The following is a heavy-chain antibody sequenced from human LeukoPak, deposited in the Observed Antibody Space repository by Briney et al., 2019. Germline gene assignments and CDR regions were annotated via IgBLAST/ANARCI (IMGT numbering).Heavy chain of an antibody. CDR1: GFTFSDYY. V-gene: IGHV3-11*01. CDR2: ISSSGSTI. CDR3: AREVRYYDSSGTVDY. Sequence: GGSLRLSCAASGFTFSDYYMRWIRQAPGKGREWVSYISSSGSTIYYADSVKGRFTISRDNAKNSLYLQMNSLRAEDTAVYYCAREVRYYDSSGTVDYWGQGTPVTVSS. D-gene: IGHD3-22*01. J-gene: IGHJ4*02.